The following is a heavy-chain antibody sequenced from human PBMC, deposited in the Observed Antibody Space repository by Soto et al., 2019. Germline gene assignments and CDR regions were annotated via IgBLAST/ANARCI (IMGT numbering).Heavy chain of an antibody. CDR1: GYTFTSYG. CDR3: ARDRGAVLVPAAIVWGRGRYYGMAV. D-gene: IGHD2-2*01. CDR2: ISAYNGNT. J-gene: IGHJ6*02. V-gene: IGHV1-18*04. Sequence: GASVKVSCKASGYTFTSYGISWVRQAPGQGLEWMGWISAYNGNTNYAQKLQGRVTMTTDTSTSTAYMELRSLRSDDTAVYYCARDRGAVLVPAAIVWGRGRYYGMAVWAQGTPATVSS.